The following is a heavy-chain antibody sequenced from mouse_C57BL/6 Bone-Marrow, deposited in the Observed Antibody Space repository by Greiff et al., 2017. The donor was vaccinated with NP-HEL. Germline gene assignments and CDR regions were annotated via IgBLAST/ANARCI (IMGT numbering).Heavy chain of an antibody. CDR3: ARKPPYYGSSYRYFDV. V-gene: IGHV1-81*01. D-gene: IGHD1-1*01. CDR1: GYTFTSYG. J-gene: IGHJ1*03. Sequence: QVQLKQSGAELARPGASVKLSCKASGYTFTSYGISWVKQRTGQGLEWIGEIYPRSGNTYYNEKFKGKATLTADKSSSTAYMELRSLTSEDSAVYFCARKPPYYGSSYRYFDVWGTGTTVTVSS. CDR2: IYPRSGNT.